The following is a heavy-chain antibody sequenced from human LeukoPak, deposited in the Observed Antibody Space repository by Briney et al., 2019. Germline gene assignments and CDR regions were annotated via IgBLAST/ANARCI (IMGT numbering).Heavy chain of an antibody. V-gene: IGHV3-48*01. CDR1: GFTFSSYS. D-gene: IGHD4-11*01. CDR2: ISSSSSTI. CDR3: AGDKAVTRDY. Sequence: GGSLRLSCAASGFTFSSYSMNWVRQAPGKGLEWVSYISSSSSTIYYADSVKGRFTISRDNAKNSLYLQMNSLRAEDTAVYYCAGDKAVTRDYWGQGTLVTVSS. J-gene: IGHJ4*02.